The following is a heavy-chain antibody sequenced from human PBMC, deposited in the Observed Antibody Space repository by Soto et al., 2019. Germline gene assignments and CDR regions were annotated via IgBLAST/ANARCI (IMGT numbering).Heavy chain of an antibody. CDR3: ARQDTVTTRYYGMDV. D-gene: IGHD4-17*01. CDR1: GYTFTSYG. CDR2: ISAYNGNT. Sequence: ASVKVSCKTSGYTFTSYGISWVRQAPGQGLEWMGWISAYNGNTNYAQKLQGRVTMTTDTSTSTAYMELRSLRSDDTAVYYCARQDTVTTRYYGMDVWGQGTTVTVSS. J-gene: IGHJ6*02. V-gene: IGHV1-18*01.